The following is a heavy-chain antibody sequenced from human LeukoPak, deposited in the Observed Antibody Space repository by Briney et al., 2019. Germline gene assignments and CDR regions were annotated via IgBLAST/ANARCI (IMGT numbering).Heavy chain of an antibody. J-gene: IGHJ4*02. V-gene: IGHV3-33*01. CDR3: ARGGLYCGGDCFDH. Sequence: GGSLRLSCAASGFTFSSYGMHWVRQAPGKGLEWVAVIWYDGSNKYYADSVKGRFTISRDNSKNTLYLQMNSLRAEDTAVYYCARGGLYCGGDCFDHWGQGTLVTVSS. CDR1: GFTFSSYG. CDR2: IWYDGSNK. D-gene: IGHD2-21*01.